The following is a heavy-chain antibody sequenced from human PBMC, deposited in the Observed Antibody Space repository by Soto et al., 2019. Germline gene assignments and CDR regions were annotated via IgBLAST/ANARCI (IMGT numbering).Heavy chain of an antibody. Sequence: SETLSLTCAVSGGSISSSTYYWGWIRQPPGKGLEWIGYIYYSGTTYYNPSLKSRVTISVDTSKNQFSLKLSSVTAADTAVYYCARGELELRGPSGEFDYWGQGTLVTVSS. CDR3: ARGELELRGPSGEFDY. CDR1: GGSISSSTYY. J-gene: IGHJ4*02. D-gene: IGHD1-7*01. CDR2: IYYSGTT. V-gene: IGHV4-39*07.